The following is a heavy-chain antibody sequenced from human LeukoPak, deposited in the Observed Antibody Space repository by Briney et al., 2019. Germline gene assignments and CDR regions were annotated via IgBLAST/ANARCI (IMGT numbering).Heavy chain of an antibody. J-gene: IGHJ4*02. D-gene: IGHD6-19*01. CDR1: GFMFSNYS. CDR2: ISRLSSYI. CDR3: VRRPYRSGFDF. Sequence: GGSLTLSCAASGFMFSNYSMNWVRQAPGKGLEWVSSISRLSSYINYADSVKGRFTISRDNAKNSLELHLSRLRPEDTALYYCVRRPYRSGFDFWGQGTLVTVSS. V-gene: IGHV3-21*06.